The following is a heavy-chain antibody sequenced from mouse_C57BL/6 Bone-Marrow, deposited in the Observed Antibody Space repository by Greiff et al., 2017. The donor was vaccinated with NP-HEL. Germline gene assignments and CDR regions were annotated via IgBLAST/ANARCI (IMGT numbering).Heavy chain of an antibody. V-gene: IGHV1-81*01. Sequence: QVQLQQSGAELARPGASVKLSCKASGYTFTSYGISWVKQRTGQGLEWIGEIYPRRGNTYYNEKIKGKATLTADKSSSTAYMELRSLTSEDSAVYFCARASYYGSSAYWGQGTTLTVSS. CDR2: IYPRRGNT. D-gene: IGHD1-1*01. CDR3: ARASYYGSSAY. CDR1: GYTFTSYG. J-gene: IGHJ2*01.